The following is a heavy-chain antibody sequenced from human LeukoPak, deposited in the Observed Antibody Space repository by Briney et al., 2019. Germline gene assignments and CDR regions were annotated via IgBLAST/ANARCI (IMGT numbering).Heavy chain of an antibody. V-gene: IGHV3-21*01. CDR1: GFTFSSYS. CDR2: ISSSSSYI. CDR3: ARGRGYCSGGNCYGRAFDI. J-gene: IGHJ3*02. D-gene: IGHD2-15*01. Sequence: GGSLRLSCAASGFTFSSYSMNWVRQAPGKGLEWVSSISSSSSYIYYADSVKGRFTISRDNAKNSLYLQMNSLRAEDTAVYYCARGRGYCSGGNCYGRAFDIWGQGTMVTVSS.